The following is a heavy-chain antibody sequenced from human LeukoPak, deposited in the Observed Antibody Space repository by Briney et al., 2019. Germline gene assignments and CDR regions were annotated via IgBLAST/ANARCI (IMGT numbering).Heavy chain of an antibody. V-gene: IGHV3-23*01. CDR1: GFTFSSYA. D-gene: IGHD6-19*01. CDR2: ISGSGGST. J-gene: IGHJ4*02. CDR3: AKDATHSSGWYCYFDY. Sequence: PGGSLRLSCAASGFTFSSYAMSWVRQAPGKGLEWVSAISGSGGSTYYADSVKGRFTISRDNSKNTLYLQMNSLRAEDTAVYYCAKDATHSSGWYCYFDYWGQGTLVTVSS.